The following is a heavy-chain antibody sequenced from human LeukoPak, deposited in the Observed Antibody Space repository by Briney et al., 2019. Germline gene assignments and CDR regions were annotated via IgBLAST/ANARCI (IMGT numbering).Heavy chain of an antibody. Sequence: PGWSLRLSCAASGFTFSNYGMHWVRHAPGKGLEWVALISYDGSKKYYADSVKGRFTISRDNAKNSLYLQMNSLRAEDTAVYYCVRVIGGIRYFDWYNWFDPWGQGTLVTVSS. J-gene: IGHJ5*02. V-gene: IGHV3-30*03. D-gene: IGHD3-9*01. CDR2: ISYDGSKK. CDR1: GFTFSNYG. CDR3: VRVIGGIRYFDWYNWFDP.